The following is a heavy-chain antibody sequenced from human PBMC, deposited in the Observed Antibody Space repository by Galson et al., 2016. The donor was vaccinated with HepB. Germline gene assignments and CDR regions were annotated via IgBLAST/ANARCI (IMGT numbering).Heavy chain of an antibody. J-gene: IGHJ4*02. CDR1: GFTFNSYW. CDR2: IKHDGSEK. Sequence: LRLSCAASGFTFNSYWMAWVRQAPGKGLEWVANIKHDGSEKYYVDSVKGRFTISRDNAKNSLYLQMNSLRVEDTAVYYCACPTGGNWTDYWGQGTLVTVSS. CDR3: ACPTGGNWTDY. D-gene: IGHD1-1*01. V-gene: IGHV3-7*05.